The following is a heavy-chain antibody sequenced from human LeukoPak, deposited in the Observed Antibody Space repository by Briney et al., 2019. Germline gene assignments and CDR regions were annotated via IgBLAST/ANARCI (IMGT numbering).Heavy chain of an antibody. Sequence: ASVKVSCKASGYTFTSYYMHWVRQAPGQGLEWMGIINPSGGSTSYAQKFQGRVTMTRDMFTSTVYMELSSLRSEDTAVYYCARDIVVEPAAIQGYYYYYMDVWGKGTTVTVSS. V-gene: IGHV1-46*01. CDR1: GYTFTSYY. CDR3: ARDIVVEPAAIQGYYYYYMDV. D-gene: IGHD2-2*01. CDR2: INPSGGST. J-gene: IGHJ6*03.